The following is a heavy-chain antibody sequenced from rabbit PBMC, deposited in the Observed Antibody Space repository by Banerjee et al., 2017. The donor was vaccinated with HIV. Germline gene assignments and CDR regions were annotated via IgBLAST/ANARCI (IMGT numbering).Heavy chain of an antibody. D-gene: IGHD6-1*01. V-gene: IGHV1S47*01. J-gene: IGHJ4*01. Sequence: QEQLKESGGGLVQPGGSLKLSCKASGIDFSSYGISWVRRAPGKGLEWIAYIYPDYGSTDYASWVNGRFTISLDNAQNTVFLQMTSLTAADTATYFCARSFAGYAGYGYATGFDLWGPGTL. CDR1: GIDFSSYG. CDR2: IYPDYGST. CDR3: ARSFAGYAGYGYATGFDL.